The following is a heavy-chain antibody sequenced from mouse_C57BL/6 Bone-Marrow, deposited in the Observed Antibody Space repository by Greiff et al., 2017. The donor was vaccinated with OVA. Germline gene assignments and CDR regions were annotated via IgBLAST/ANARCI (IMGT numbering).Heavy chain of an antibody. CDR1: GYAFSSSW. Sequence: QVQLQQSGPELVKPGASVKISCKASGYAFSSSWMNWVKQRPGKGLEWIGRIYPGDGDTNYNGKFKGKATLTADKSSSTDYLQLSSLTSEDSAVYFCARSGYYGSSYYAMDYWGQGTSVTVSS. V-gene: IGHV1-82*01. D-gene: IGHD1-1*01. J-gene: IGHJ4*01. CDR2: IYPGDGDT. CDR3: ARSGYYGSSYYAMDY.